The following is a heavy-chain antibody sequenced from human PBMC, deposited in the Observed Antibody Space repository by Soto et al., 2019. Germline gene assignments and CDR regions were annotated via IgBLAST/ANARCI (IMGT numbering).Heavy chain of an antibody. J-gene: IGHJ4*02. D-gene: IGHD3-10*01. CDR3: ARDRDDYGSGNYYNRIDF. V-gene: IGHV1-69*13. CDR1: GYTFTSYG. Sequence: SVKVSGKASGYTFTSYGISWVRQAPGQGLEWMGGIIPYFGNPNYAQRFQGRVTITADESTSTAYMELSRLRSEDTAVYYCARDRDDYGSGNYYNRIDFWGQGTLVTVSS. CDR2: IIPYFGNP.